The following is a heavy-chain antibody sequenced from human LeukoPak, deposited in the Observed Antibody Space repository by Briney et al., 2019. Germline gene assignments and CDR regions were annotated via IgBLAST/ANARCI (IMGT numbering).Heavy chain of an antibody. V-gene: IGHV3-23*01. Sequence: GGSLRLSCADSGFTFSDYAMSWVRQTPGKGLEWVSAISGSGGSTYYADSVKGRFTISRDNSKNTLFLQMNSLRAEDTDVYYCAKGPLIEVAGTTWDHWGQGTLVTVSS. CDR1: GFTFSDYA. CDR3: AKGPLIEVAGTTWDH. D-gene: IGHD6-19*01. CDR2: ISGSGGST. J-gene: IGHJ4*02.